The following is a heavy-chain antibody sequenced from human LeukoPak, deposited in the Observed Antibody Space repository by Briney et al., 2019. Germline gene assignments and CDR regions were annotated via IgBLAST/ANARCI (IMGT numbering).Heavy chain of an antibody. CDR1: GFTLSSYS. CDR2: IKQDGGEM. Sequence: GGSLRLSCAASGFTLSSYSMNWVRQAPGKGLEWVANIKQDGGEMHYVDSVKGRFTISRDNAKNSLDLQMNSLRAEDTAVYYCARGVGYGGFEYFHYWGQGTLVTVSS. D-gene: IGHD4-23*01. CDR3: ARGVGYGGFEYFHY. V-gene: IGHV3-7*01. J-gene: IGHJ1*01.